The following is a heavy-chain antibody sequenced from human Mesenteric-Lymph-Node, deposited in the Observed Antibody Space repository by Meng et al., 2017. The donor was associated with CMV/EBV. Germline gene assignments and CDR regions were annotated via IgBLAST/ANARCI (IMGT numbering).Heavy chain of an antibody. D-gene: IGHD3-22*01. J-gene: IGHJ6*02. CDR1: GFTFSTYG. CDR2: ISSSGAYT. CDR3: ARAVVTLDYYYYYGMDV. V-gene: IGHV3-21*01. Sequence: GGSLRLSCAASGFTFSTYGMSWVRQAPGKGLDWVSSISSSGAYTYYADSVKGRFTISRDNAKNSLYLQMNSLRAEDTAVYYCARAVVTLDYYYYYGMDVWGQGTTVTVSS.